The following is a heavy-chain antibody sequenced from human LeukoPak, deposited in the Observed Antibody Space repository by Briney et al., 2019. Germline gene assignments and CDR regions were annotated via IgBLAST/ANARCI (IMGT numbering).Heavy chain of an antibody. Sequence: GGSLRLSCAASGFTFSSYAMSWVRQAPGKGLEWVSIISGIGGTTYYPDSVKGRSTISRDNSKNTLYLQMNSLRAEDTAVYYCAKLYCSSSSCSRGGYFDYWGRGALVTVSS. CDR2: ISGIGGTT. D-gene: IGHD2-2*01. V-gene: IGHV3-23*01. CDR1: GFTFSSYA. CDR3: AKLYCSSSSCSRGGYFDY. J-gene: IGHJ4*02.